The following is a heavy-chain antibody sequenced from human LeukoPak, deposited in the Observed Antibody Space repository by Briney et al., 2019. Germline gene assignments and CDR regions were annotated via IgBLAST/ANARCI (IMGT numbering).Heavy chain of an antibody. D-gene: IGHD1-26*01. CDR2: IYHSGST. CDR1: GGSTSSSNW. Sequence: PETLSLTCAVSGGSTSSSNWWSWVRQPPGKGLEWIGEIYHSGSTNYNPSLKSRVTISVDKSKNQFSLKLSSVTAADTAVYYCARDVGATGYFDLWGRGTLVTVSS. J-gene: IGHJ2*01. CDR3: ARDVGATGYFDL. V-gene: IGHV4-4*03.